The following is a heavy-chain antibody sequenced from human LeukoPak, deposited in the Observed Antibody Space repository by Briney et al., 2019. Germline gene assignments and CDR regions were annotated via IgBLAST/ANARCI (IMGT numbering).Heavy chain of an antibody. V-gene: IGHV4-34*01. CDR2: INHSGST. J-gene: IGHJ4*02. CDR3: ARGPDYGDYGFDC. Sequence: SETLSLTCAVYGGSFSGYYWSWIRQPPGKGLEWIGEINHSGSTNYNPSLKSRVTISVDTSKNQFSLKLSSVTAADTAVYYCARGPDYGDYGFDCWGQGTLVTVSS. CDR1: GGSFSGYY. D-gene: IGHD4-17*01.